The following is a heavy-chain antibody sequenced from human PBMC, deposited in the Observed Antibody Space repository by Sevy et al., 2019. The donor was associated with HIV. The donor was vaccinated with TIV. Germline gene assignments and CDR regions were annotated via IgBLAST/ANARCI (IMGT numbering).Heavy chain of an antibody. CDR2: IYITGDT. CDR1: GGSINNYY. V-gene: IGHV4-4*07. D-gene: IGHD2-21*02. J-gene: IGHJ3*02. Sequence: SETLSLTCTVSGGSINNYYWSWIRQSAGKGLEWIGRIYITGDTNYNPSLNSRVTMSVDTSKNQFSLKLKSVTAADTAVYYCARDLVPGVSEGDDAFDIWGQGTMVTVSS. CDR3: ARDLVPGVSEGDDAFDI.